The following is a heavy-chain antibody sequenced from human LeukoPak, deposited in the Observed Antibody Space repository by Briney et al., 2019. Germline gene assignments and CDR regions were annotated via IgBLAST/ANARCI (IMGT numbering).Heavy chain of an antibody. CDR3: TRGATVTTRGTFDY. V-gene: IGHV3-73*01. D-gene: IGHD4-11*01. J-gene: IGHJ4*02. CDR1: GFTFSGSA. Sequence: QPGGSLRLSCAASGFTFSGSAMHWVRQASGKGLEWVGRIRSKANSYATAYAASVKGRFTISRDDSKNTAYLQMNSLKTEDTAVYYCTRGATVTTRGTFDYWGQGILVTVSS. CDR2: IRSKANSYAT.